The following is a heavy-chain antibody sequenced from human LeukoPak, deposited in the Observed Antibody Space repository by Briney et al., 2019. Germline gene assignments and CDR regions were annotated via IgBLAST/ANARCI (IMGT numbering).Heavy chain of an antibody. Sequence: SVKVSCKASGGTFSSYAISWVRQAPGQGLEWMGGIIPIFGTANYAQKFQGRVTITTDESTSTAYMELNSLRSEDTAVYYCARSSAIAAVKNYFDYWGQGTLVTVSS. CDR2: IIPIFGTA. D-gene: IGHD6-13*01. CDR1: GGTFSSYA. V-gene: IGHV1-69*05. J-gene: IGHJ4*02. CDR3: ARSSAIAAVKNYFDY.